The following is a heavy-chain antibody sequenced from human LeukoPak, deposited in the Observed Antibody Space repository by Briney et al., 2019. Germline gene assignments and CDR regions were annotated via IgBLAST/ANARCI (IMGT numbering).Heavy chain of an antibody. V-gene: IGHV3-23*01. J-gene: IGHJ4*02. D-gene: IGHD6-19*01. CDR3: TKGDGGWYPIDY. Sequence: GGSLRLSCAASGFTFNNYGMSWVRQAPAKGLEWVSTINDNGLNTHYADSVKGRFTISRDGSKNTLHLQMNSLRADDTALYYCTKGDGGWYPIDYWGQGILVIVSS. CDR1: GFTFNNYG. CDR2: INDNGLNT.